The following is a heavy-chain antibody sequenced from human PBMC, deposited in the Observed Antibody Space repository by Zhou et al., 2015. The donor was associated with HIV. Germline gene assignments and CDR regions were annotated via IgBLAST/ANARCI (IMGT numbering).Heavy chain of an antibody. Sequence: VQLVQSGAEAKKPGSSVKVSCKASGGTFSSFGISWVRQAPGQGLQWMGGIIPIFGTATYAQKFQGRVSITADKSSSTAYMELSSLRSEDTALYYCARDWVLYDSAGAGIDVWGQGTMVTVSS. V-gene: IGHV1-69*06. CDR1: GGTFSSFG. CDR2: IIPIFGTA. J-gene: IGHJ3*01. CDR3: ARDWVLYDSAGAGIDV. D-gene: IGHD3-22*01.